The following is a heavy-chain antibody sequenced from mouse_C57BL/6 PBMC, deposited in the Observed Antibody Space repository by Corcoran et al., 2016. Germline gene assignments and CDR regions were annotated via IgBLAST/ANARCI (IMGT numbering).Heavy chain of an antibody. Sequence: QIQLVQSGPELKKPGETVKISCKASGYTFTTYGMSWVKQAPGKGLKWMGWINTYSGVPTYADDFKGRFAFSLETSASTAYLQINNLKNEDTATYFCANYGSSYSFDYCGQGTTLTVSS. CDR3: ANYGSSYSFDY. CDR1: GYTFTTYG. D-gene: IGHD1-1*01. V-gene: IGHV9-3*01. CDR2: INTYSGVP. J-gene: IGHJ2*01.